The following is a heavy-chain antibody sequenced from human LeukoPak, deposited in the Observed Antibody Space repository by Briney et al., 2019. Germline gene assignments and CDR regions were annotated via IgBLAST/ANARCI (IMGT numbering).Heavy chain of an antibody. Sequence: GGSLRLSCAASGFTFTRYWMHWVRRVPGKGLDWVSRINEDGSITTHADSVRGRFTISRDNARDTLYLQMNSLRSEDTAVYYCARDLGGIAGSRGQGTLVTVSS. V-gene: IGHV3-74*01. CDR1: GFTFTRYW. J-gene: IGHJ4*02. CDR2: INEDGSIT. D-gene: IGHD1-26*01. CDR3: ARDLGGIAGS.